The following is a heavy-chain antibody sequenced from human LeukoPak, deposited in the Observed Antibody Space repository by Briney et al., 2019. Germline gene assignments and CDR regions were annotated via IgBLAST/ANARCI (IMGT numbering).Heavy chain of an antibody. J-gene: IGHJ4*02. CDR1: GFTFSDFY. Sequence: GGSLRLSCAASGFTFSDFYMSWIRQAPGKGLEWVAAISGNGGRTYYTDSVKGRFTISRDNPKNTLYLLMNSLSAEDTALYYCAKEQTSSGYFDYWGQGTLVTVSS. D-gene: IGHD3-10*01. CDR2: ISGNGGRT. V-gene: IGHV3-23*01. CDR3: AKEQTSSGYFDY.